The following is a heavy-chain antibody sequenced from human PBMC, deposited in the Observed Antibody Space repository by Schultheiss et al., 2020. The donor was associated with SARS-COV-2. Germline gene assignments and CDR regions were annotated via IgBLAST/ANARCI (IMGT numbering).Heavy chain of an antibody. D-gene: IGHD3-16*02. CDR1: GGSFSGYY. Sequence: SETLSLTCAVYGGSFSGYYWSWIRQPPGKGLEWIGEINHSGSTNYNPSLKSRVTISVDTSKNQFSLKLSSVTAADTAVYYCARITFGGVIVNWGQGTLVTVSS. V-gene: IGHV4-34*01. J-gene: IGHJ4*02. CDR3: ARITFGGVIVN. CDR2: INHSGST.